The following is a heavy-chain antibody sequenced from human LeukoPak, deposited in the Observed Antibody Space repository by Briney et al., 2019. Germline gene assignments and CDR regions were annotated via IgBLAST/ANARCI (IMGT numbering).Heavy chain of an antibody. J-gene: IGHJ6*02. CDR2: INHSGST. V-gene: IGHV4-34*01. Sequence: SETLSLTCAVYGGSFSGYYWSWIRQPPGKGLEWIGEINHSGSTNYNPSLKSRVTISVDTSKNQFSLKPSSVTAADTAVYYCARGGYSYGWYYYYGMDVWGQGTTVTVSS. D-gene: IGHD5-18*01. CDR3: ARGGYSYGWYYYYGMDV. CDR1: GGSFSGYY.